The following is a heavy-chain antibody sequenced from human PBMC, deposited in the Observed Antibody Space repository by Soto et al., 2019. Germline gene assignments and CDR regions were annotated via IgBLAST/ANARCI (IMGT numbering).Heavy chain of an antibody. CDR1: GFTFNNYA. D-gene: IGHD6-13*01. CDR2: MGDNGVST. J-gene: IGHJ4*02. V-gene: IGHV3-23*01. Sequence: EVQGLESGGGLVQPGGSLRLSCTASGFTFNNYAMNWVRKAPGKGLEWVSTMGDNGVSTYYADSVKGRFSISRDNSKNTLYLQMNSRRADDTAVYYCGAYSRTWYDYWGQGTLVTVSS. CDR3: GAYSRTWYDY.